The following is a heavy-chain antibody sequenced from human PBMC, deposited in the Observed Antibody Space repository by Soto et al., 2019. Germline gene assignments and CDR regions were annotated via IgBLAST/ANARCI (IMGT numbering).Heavy chain of an antibody. D-gene: IGHD6-19*01. CDR1: GTSISSDFW. Sequence: QVQLQESGPGLVKPSGTLSLTCAASGTSISSDFWWSWVRQPPGKGLEWIGEAHPSGTTNYNPSLESRVTISVDKSNNQLSLNLNSLTAADTAVFFCARHVGVAGTRGFDYWGQGVLVAVSS. CDR2: AHPSGTT. J-gene: IGHJ4*02. CDR3: ARHVGVAGTRGFDY. V-gene: IGHV4-4*02.